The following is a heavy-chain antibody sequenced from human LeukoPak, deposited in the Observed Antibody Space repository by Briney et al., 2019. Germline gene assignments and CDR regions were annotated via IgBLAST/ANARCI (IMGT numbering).Heavy chain of an antibody. CDR2: IYWDDDE. V-gene: IGHV2-5*02. CDR1: GFSLSTSGVA. J-gene: IGHJ4*02. CDR3: AQSRLLDTGGYYLYYFDY. Sequence: ESGPTLVKPTQTLTLTCTFSGFSLSTSGVAVGWIRQPPGKALEWLAVIYWDDDERYSPSLKNRLTITKDTSKNQVVLTMTNMDPVDTATYYCAQSRLLDTGGYYLYYFDYWGQGTLVTVSS. D-gene: IGHD3-22*01.